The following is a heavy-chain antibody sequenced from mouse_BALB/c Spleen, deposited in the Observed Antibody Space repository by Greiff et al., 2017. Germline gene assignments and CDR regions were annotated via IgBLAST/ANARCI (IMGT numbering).Heavy chain of an antibody. Sequence: EVQRVESGGGLVKPGGSLKLSCAASGFTFSSYAMSWVRQTPEKRLEWVASISSGGSTYYPDSVKGRFTISRDNARNILYLQMSSLRSEDTAMYYCARGCSYYAMDYWGQGTSVTVSS. CDR2: ISSGGST. J-gene: IGHJ4*01. V-gene: IGHV5-6-5*01. CDR3: ARGCSYYAMDY. CDR1: GFTFSSYA.